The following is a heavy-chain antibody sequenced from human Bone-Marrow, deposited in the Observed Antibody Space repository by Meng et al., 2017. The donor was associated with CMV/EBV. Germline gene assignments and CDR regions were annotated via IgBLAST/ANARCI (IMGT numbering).Heavy chain of an antibody. CDR2: INHSGST. J-gene: IGHJ5*02. CDR3: ARAWSGPVTTGLWFDP. D-gene: IGHD4-17*01. Sequence: GSLRLSCAVYGGSFSGYYWSWIRQPPGKGLEWIREINHSGSTNYNPSLKSRVTISVDTSKNQFSLKLSSVTAADTAVYYCARAWSGPVTTGLWFDPWGQGTLVTVSS. V-gene: IGHV4-34*01. CDR1: GGSFSGYY.